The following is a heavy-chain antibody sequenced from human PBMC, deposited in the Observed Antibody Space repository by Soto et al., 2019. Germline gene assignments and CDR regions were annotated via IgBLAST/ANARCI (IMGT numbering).Heavy chain of an antibody. CDR2: VFHSGSS. V-gene: IGHV4-59*02. J-gene: IGHJ6*02. D-gene: IGHD4-17*01. CDR1: GASVTGFY. CDR3: ARVASYGVGSYYYYGMDV. Sequence: SETLSLTCTVSGASVTGFYWSWIRQPPGKGLEWIGYVFHSGSSNYNPSLKSRVTISVDTSKSQISLRLSSVTAADTAVYYCARVASYGVGSYYYYGMDVWGQGTTVTVSS.